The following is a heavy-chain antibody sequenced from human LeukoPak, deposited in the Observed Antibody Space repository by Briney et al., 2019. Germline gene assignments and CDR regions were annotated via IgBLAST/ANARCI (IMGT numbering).Heavy chain of an antibody. CDR1: GYTFTSYG. CDR2: ISAYNGNT. J-gene: IGHJ6*03. V-gene: IGHV1-18*01. CDR3: ARLGSYYDILTGLYGDYYYYYYMDV. Sequence: ASVKVSCKASGYTFTSYGISWVRQAPGQGLEWMGWISAYNGNTNYAQKLQGRVTMTTDTSTSTAYMELRSLRSDDTAVYYCARLGSYYDILTGLYGDYYYYYYMDVWGKGTTVTISS. D-gene: IGHD3-9*01.